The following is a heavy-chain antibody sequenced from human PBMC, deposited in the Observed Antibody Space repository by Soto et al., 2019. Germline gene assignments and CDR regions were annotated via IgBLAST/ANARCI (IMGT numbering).Heavy chain of an antibody. D-gene: IGHD4-17*01. CDR2: ISSSSSYI. V-gene: IGHV3-21*01. Sequence: EVQLVESGGGLVKPGGSLRLSCAASGFTFSSYSMNWVRQAPGKGLEWVSSISSSSSYIYYADSVKGRFTISRDNAKNSLYLQMNSLRAEDTAVYYCARDGYGDYRPGGVDYWGQGTLVTVSS. CDR3: ARDGYGDYRPGGVDY. J-gene: IGHJ4*02. CDR1: GFTFSSYS.